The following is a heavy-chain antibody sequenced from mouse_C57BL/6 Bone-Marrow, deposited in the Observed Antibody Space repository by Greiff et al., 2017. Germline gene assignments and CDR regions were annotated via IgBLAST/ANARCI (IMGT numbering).Heavy chain of an antibody. CDR3: ANGYPVYYYAMDY. V-gene: IGHV1-55*01. CDR1: GYTFTSYW. D-gene: IGHD2-2*01. J-gene: IGHJ4*01. CDR2: INPGNGGT. Sequence: VQLQQPGAELVKPGASVKMSCKASGYTFTSYWITWVKQRPGKGLEWIGDINPGNGGTNYNEKFKSKATLTVDTSSSTAYMQLSSLTSEDSAVYYCANGYPVYYYAMDYWGQGTSVTVSS.